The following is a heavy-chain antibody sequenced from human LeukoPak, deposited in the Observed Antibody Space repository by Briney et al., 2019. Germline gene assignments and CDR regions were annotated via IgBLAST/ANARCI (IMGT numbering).Heavy chain of an antibody. CDR1: GFTFSSFV. Sequence: GGSLRLSCAASGFTFSSFVMSWVRQAPGTGPEWVSAISGSGDSTYYADSVKGRFTISRDNSRNTLHLQMNSLRAEDTAVYYCAKCLDAFDIWGQGTMVTVSS. CDR3: AKCLDAFDI. CDR2: ISGSGDST. V-gene: IGHV3-23*01. J-gene: IGHJ3*02.